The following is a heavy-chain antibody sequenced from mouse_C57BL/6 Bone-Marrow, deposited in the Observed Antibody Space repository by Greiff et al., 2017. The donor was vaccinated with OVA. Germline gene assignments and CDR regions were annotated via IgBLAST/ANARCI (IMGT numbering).Heavy chain of an antibody. D-gene: IGHD2-3*01. CDR3: ARVWLLPHYYAMWC. CDR2: IYPGSGST. CDR1: GYTFTSYW. Sequence: QVQLQQPGAELVKPGASVKMSCKASGYTFTSYWITWVKQRPGQGLEWIGDIYPGSGSTNYNEKFKSKATLTVDTSSSKAYMQLSSLTSEDSAVYYCARVWLLPHYYAMWCWGQGPSVTVAS. J-gene: IGHJ4*01. V-gene: IGHV1-55*01.